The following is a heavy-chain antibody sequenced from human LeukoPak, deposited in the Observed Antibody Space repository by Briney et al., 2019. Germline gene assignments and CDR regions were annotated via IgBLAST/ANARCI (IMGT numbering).Heavy chain of an antibody. J-gene: IGHJ4*02. Sequence: GGSLRLSCAASGFTFSDYYMSWIRQAPGKGLEWVSYISTSGTAVYYADSVKGRFTISRDNAKNSLYLQMNSLRVEDTAVYYCAKAPVTTCSGTFCYPFDYWGQGTLVTVSS. CDR2: ISTSGTAV. CDR3: AKAPVTTCSGTFCYPFDY. D-gene: IGHD2-15*01. CDR1: GFTFSDYY. V-gene: IGHV3-11*04.